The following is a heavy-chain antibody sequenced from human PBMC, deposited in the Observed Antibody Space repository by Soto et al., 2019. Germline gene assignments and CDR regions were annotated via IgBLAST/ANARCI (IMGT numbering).Heavy chain of an antibody. J-gene: IGHJ6*02. V-gene: IGHV1-18*01. D-gene: IGHD2-15*01. Sequence: ASVKVSCKSSGYPFTHYGITWVRQAPGQGLEWMGWISPFNGNTNYAQKLQGRVTMTTDTSTSTAYMELRSLRSDDTAVYYCARWGDIIVVVVAANEEGYYYGMDVWGQGTTVTVSS. CDR3: ARWGDIIVVVVAANEEGYYYGMDV. CDR2: ISPFNGNT. CDR1: GYPFTHYG.